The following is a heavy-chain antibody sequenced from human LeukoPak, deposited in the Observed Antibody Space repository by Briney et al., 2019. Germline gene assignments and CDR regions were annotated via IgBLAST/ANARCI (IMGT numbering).Heavy chain of an antibody. D-gene: IGHD5-12*01. V-gene: IGHV4-31*03. CDR2: IYYSGST. J-gene: IGHJ4*02. Sequence: PSETLSLTCTVSGGSISSGGYYWSWIRQHPGKGLEWIGYIYYSGSTHYNPSLKSRVTISVDTSKNQFSLKLSSVTAADTAVYYCARGGGAYSGYDLDYWGQGTLVTVSS. CDR1: GGSISSGGYY. CDR3: ARGGGAYSGYDLDY.